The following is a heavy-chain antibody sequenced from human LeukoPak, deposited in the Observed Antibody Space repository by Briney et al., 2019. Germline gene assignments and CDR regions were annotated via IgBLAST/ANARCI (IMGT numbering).Heavy chain of an antibody. V-gene: IGHV3-30-3*02. CDR2: ISYDGSNK. D-gene: IGHD3-22*01. CDR1: GFTFSSYA. Sequence: PGGSLRLSCAASGFTFSSYAMHWVRQVPGKGLEWVAVISYDGSNKYYADSVKGRFTISRDNSKNTLYLQMNSLRAEDTAVYYCAKDYDSDGFDGRWGQGTLVTVSS. CDR3: AKDYDSDGFDGR. J-gene: IGHJ4*02.